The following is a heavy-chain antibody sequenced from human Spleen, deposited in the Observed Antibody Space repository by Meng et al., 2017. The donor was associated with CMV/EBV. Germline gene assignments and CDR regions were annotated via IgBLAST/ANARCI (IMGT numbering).Heavy chain of an antibody. Sequence: ASVKVSCKASGYTFTSYDINWVRQATGQGLEWMGWMNPNSGNTGYAQKFQGRVTMTRNTSISTAYMELSSLRSEDTAVYFCARARGTTAAAGTNWFDPWGQGTLVTVSS. V-gene: IGHV1-8*01. D-gene: IGHD6-13*01. J-gene: IGHJ5*02. CDR1: GYTFTSYD. CDR3: ARARGTTAAAGTNWFDP. CDR2: MNPNSGNT.